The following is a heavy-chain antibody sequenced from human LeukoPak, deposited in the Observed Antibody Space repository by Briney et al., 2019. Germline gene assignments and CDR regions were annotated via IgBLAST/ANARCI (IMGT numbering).Heavy chain of an antibody. CDR1: GGSISSSTYY. CDR2: LYYGVST. J-gene: IGHJ5*02. V-gene: IGHV4-39*01. D-gene: IGHD6-13*01. Sequence: SETLSLTRTVSGGSISSSTYYWGWIRQPPGEGLEWIGSLYYGVSTHYNPSLKSPLTISVNTSKNQFSLKLSSVTAADTAVYYCASLYSNSWVDHWGQGTLVTVSS. CDR3: ASLYSNSWVDH.